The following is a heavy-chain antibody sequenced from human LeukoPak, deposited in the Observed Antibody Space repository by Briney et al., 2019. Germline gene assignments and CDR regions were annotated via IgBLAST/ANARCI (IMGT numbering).Heavy chain of an antibody. V-gene: IGHV3-23*01. CDR3: AKQEAYDYVWGSYRPPYYFDY. Sequence: GGSLRLSCAASGFTFSSYAMSWVRQAPGKGLEWVSAISGSGGSTYYADSVKGRFTISRGNSKNTLYLQMNSLRAEDTAVYYCAKQEAYDYVWGSYRPPYYFDYWGQGTLVTVSS. J-gene: IGHJ4*02. CDR1: GFTFSSYA. D-gene: IGHD3-16*02. CDR2: ISGSGGST.